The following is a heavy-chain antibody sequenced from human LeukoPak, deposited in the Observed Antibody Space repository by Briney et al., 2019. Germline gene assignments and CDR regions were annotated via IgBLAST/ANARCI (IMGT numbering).Heavy chain of an antibody. CDR3: ARGVVVAATPPVY. J-gene: IGHJ4*02. D-gene: IGHD2-15*01. V-gene: IGHV3-66*01. CDR1: GFTVSSNY. Sequence: GGSLRPSCTVSGFTVSSNYMSWVRQAPGKGLEWVSVIYSGGSTYYADSVKGRFTISRDNSKNTLYLQMNSLRAEDTAVYYCARGVVVAATPPVYWGQGTLVTVSS. CDR2: IYSGGST.